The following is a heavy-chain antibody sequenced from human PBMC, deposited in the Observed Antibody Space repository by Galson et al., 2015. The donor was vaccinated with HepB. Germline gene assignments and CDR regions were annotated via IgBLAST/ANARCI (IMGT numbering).Heavy chain of an antibody. CDR1: GYIFTNYT. J-gene: IGHJ6*02. CDR3: ARDRLRMHRAVIKDYYYYYAMDV. CDR2: INPIGGTT. D-gene: IGHD2-21*01. Sequence: SVKVSCKASGYIFTNYTIHWVRQAPGQGLEWMGIINPIGGTTSYAQKFQGSVIMTRDTSTSTVYMEMRSLRYEDTAVYYCARDRLRMHRAVIKDYYYYYAMDVWGQGTTVTVSS. V-gene: IGHV1-46*01.